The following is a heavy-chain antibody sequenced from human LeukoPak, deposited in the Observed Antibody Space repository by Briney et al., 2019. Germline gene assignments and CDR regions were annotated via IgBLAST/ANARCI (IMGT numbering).Heavy chain of an antibody. CDR3: ARHVGFIWFGELPGWFDP. CDR1: GGSISSSSYY. Sequence: SETLSLTCTVSGGSISSSSYYWGWIRQPPGKGLEWIGSIYYSGSTYYNPSLKSRVTISVDTSKNQFSLKLSSVTAADTAVYYCARHVGFIWFGELPGWFDPWGQGTLVTVSS. V-gene: IGHV4-39*01. D-gene: IGHD3-10*01. CDR2: IYYSGST. J-gene: IGHJ5*02.